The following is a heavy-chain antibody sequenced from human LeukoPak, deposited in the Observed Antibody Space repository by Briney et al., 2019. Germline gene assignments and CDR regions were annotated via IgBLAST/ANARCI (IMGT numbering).Heavy chain of an antibody. V-gene: IGHV3-23*01. CDR2: IRDSGSST. Sequence: GGSLRLSCAASGFTFSSYAMSWVRQAPGKGLEWVSAIRDSGSSTHYADSVKGRFSTSRDNSKNTLFLQMNSLRAEDTAIYYCAKYGPQDSGSSHFDYWGQGALVTVSS. J-gene: IGHJ4*02. D-gene: IGHD1-26*01. CDR1: GFTFSSYA. CDR3: AKYGPQDSGSSHFDY.